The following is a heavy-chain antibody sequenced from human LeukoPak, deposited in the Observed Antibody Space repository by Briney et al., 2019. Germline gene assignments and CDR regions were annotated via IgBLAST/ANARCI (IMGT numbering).Heavy chain of an antibody. J-gene: IGHJ4*02. CDR3: VNTRYSSDWEFDY. V-gene: IGHV4-39*01. CDR2: IYYSGSA. D-gene: IGHD6-19*01. Sequence: SETLSLTCTVSGDSITSSSYYWGWIRQPPGKGLEWIGNIYYSGSAYCNPSLRSRLTISVDTSKNQFSLRLSSVTAADTAVYYCVNTRYSSDWEFDYWGQGTLVTVSS. CDR1: GDSITSSSYY.